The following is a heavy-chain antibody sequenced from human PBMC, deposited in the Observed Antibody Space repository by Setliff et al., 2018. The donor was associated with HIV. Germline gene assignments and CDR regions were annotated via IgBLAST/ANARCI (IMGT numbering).Heavy chain of an antibody. CDR3: ARVPFTTGFDY. CDR2: IYHSGGT. D-gene: IGHD3-3*01. V-gene: IGHV4-38-2*02. J-gene: IGHJ4*02. CDR1: GGSISSGYY. Sequence: SETLSLTCTVSGGSISSGYYWGWIRQPPGRGLEWIGNIYHSGGTHYNPSLRSRVTISVDTSKNHFSLKLSSVTAADTAVFYCARVPFTTGFDYWGQGILVTVSS.